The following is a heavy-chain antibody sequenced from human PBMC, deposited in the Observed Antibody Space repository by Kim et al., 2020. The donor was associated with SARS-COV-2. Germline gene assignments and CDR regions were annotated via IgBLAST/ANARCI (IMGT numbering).Heavy chain of an antibody. CDR2: ISSSSSYI. V-gene: IGHV3-21*01. CDR3: AREGLVLPNWNQGEGSG. J-gene: IGHJ4*02. CDR1: GFTFSSYS. Sequence: GGSLRLSCAASGFTFSSYSMNWVRQAPGKGLEWVSSISSSSSYIYYADSVKGRFTISRDNAKNSLYLQMNSLRAEDTAVYYCAREGLVLPNWNQGEGSGGGQGTLVTVSS. D-gene: IGHD1-20*01.